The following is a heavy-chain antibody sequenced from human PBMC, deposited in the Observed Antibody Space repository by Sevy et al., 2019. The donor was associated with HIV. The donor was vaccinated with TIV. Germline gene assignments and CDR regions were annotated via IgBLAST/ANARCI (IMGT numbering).Heavy chain of an antibody. J-gene: IGHJ5*01. CDR1: GGSISNSAYY. D-gene: IGHD3-10*01. Sequence: SETLSLTCTVSGGSISNSAYYWGWIRQPPGKGLEWIGNIYYIGNTYYKPSLKCRVTISVDTSKNHFSLKLTSVTAADTAVYYCARWTMGITMIQGEFDSWGQGTLVTVSS. CDR2: IYYIGNT. CDR3: ARWTMGITMIQGEFDS. V-gene: IGHV4-39*02.